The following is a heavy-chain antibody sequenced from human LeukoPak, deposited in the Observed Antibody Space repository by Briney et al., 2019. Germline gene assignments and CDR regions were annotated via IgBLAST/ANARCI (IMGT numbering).Heavy chain of an antibody. CDR1: GFTFSSNA. J-gene: IGHJ4*02. Sequence: GGSLRLSCAASGFTFSSNAMHWVRQAPGKGLEWVAVISYDGSNKYYADSVKGRFTISRDNSKNTLYLQMNSLRGEDTAVYYCAREIDYWGQGTLVTVSS. V-gene: IGHV3-30-3*01. CDR2: ISYDGSNK. CDR3: AREIDY.